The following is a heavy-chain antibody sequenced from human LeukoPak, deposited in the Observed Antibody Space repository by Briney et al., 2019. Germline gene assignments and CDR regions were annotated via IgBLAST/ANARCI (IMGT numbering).Heavy chain of an antibody. Sequence: GGSLRLSCAASGFTFSSYTMSWVRQAPGKGLEWVSTITTSDGNTYYADSVKGRFTVSRDDSKNTLFLQMNSLRAEDTAVYYCAKDGGLWVSAHWGDSWGRGTLVTVSS. CDR1: GFTFSSYT. D-gene: IGHD7-27*01. CDR3: AKDGGLWVSAHWGDS. CDR2: ITTSDGNT. V-gene: IGHV3-23*01. J-gene: IGHJ4*02.